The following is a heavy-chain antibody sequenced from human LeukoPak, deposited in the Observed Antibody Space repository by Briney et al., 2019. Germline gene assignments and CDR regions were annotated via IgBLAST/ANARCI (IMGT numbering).Heavy chain of an antibody. Sequence: GSLLLSFAASGFTFSSYAMQWVRPAPGKGLEWVAVISYDGSNKYYADSVKGRFTISRDNSKNTLYLQMNSLRAEDTAVYYCAKGLGTAMVKPNFDYWGQGTLVTVSS. CDR2: ISYDGSNK. CDR1: GFTFSSYA. V-gene: IGHV3-30*04. J-gene: IGHJ4*02. CDR3: AKGLGTAMVKPNFDY. D-gene: IGHD5-18*01.